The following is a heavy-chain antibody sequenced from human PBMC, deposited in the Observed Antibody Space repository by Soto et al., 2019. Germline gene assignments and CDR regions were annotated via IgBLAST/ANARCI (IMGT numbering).Heavy chain of an antibody. CDR2: ISYSGST. J-gene: IGHJ4*02. CDR3: ARGGEQHRVPYFDY. Sequence: QVQLQESGPGLVKPSETLSLTCTVSGGSISSYYWSWIRQPPGKGLEWIGDISYSGSTNYNPSLKSRVTISVDTSKNQFSLNLTSVTAADTAVYYCARGGEQHRVPYFDYWGQGTLVTVSS. CDR1: GGSISSYY. V-gene: IGHV4-59*01. D-gene: IGHD6-13*01.